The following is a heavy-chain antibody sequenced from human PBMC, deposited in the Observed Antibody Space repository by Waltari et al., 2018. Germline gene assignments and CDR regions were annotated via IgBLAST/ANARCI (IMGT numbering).Heavy chain of an antibody. V-gene: IGHV3-23*04. D-gene: IGHD2-15*01. CDR2: ISNSGDMT. CDR3: ASAPRPMVSVPFDY. J-gene: IGHJ4*02. CDR1: GFSDYT. Sequence: EVQLVESGGGLVQPGGSLRLSCSGFGFSDYTMAWVRQASGKGLGLFSGISNSGDMTSSADSVKGRFTISRDTSKNTLFLQMNGLRAEDTAIYYCASAPRPMVSVPFDYWGQGVLVTVSS.